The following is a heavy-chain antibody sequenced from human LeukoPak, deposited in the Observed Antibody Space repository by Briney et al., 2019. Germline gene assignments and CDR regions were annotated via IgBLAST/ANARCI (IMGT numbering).Heavy chain of an antibody. D-gene: IGHD1-1*01. V-gene: IGHV3-23*01. Sequence: PGGSLRLSCAASGFTFSSYAMSWVRQAPGKGLEWVSAVSGSGGSTYYADSVKGRFTISRDNSKNTLYLQMNSLRAEDTAVYYCAKDGNGPYYYGMDVWGQGTTVTVSS. CDR2: VSGSGGST. J-gene: IGHJ6*02. CDR1: GFTFSSYA. CDR3: AKDGNGPYYYGMDV.